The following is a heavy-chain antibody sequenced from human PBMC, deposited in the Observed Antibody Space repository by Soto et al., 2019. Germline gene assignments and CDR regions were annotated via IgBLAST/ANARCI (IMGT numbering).Heavy chain of an antibody. V-gene: IGHV3-23*01. CDR3: ARLTTMIVVVTFDY. Sequence: PGGSLRLSCAASGFTFSSYAMSWVRQAPGKGLEWVSAISGSGGSTYYADSVKGRFTISRDNSKNTLYLQMNSLRAEDTAVYYCARLTTMIVVVTFDYWGQGTLVTVPS. CDR1: GFTFSSYA. CDR2: ISGSGGST. D-gene: IGHD3-22*01. J-gene: IGHJ4*02.